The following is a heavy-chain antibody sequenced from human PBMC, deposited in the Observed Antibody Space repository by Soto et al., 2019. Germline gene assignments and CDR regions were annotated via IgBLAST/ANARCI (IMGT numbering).Heavy chain of an antibody. V-gene: IGHV3-21*01. Sequence: EVQLVESGGGLVKPGGSLRLSCAASGFTFSSYSMNWVRQAPGKGLEWVSSISSSSSYIYYADSVKGRFTISRDNAKNSLYLQMNSLRAEDTAVYYCARNNLIAAAGSWFDPWGQGTLVTVSS. D-gene: IGHD6-13*01. CDR2: ISSSSSYI. CDR3: ARNNLIAAAGSWFDP. J-gene: IGHJ5*02. CDR1: GFTFSSYS.